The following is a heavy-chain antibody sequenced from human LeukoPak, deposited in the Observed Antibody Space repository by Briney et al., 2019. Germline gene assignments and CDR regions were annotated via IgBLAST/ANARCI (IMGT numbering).Heavy chain of an antibody. CDR3: ARDYKYAFDN. D-gene: IGHD5-24*01. CDR1: GFTFSDYS. J-gene: IGHJ4*02. V-gene: IGHV3-48*01. CDR2: IGIDSGNT. Sequence: GRSLRLSCAASGFTFSDYSMNWVRQAPGKGLEWISYIGIDSGNTNYADSVKGRFTISGDKAMNSLHLQMNSLRVEDTAVYYCARDYKYAFDNWGQGTLVTVSS.